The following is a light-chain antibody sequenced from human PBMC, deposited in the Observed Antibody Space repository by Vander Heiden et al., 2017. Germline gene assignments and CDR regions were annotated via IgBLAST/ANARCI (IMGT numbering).Light chain of an antibody. J-gene: IGLJ1*01. CDR1: SSNIGAGYD. CDR2: GNS. Sequence: QSVLTQPPSVSGAPGQRVTISCTGSSSNIGAGYDVHWYQQLPGTAPKLLIYGNSNRPSGVPDRFSGSKSGTSASLAITGLQAEDEADYYCQSYDSSLSGYVFGTGTKVTAL. CDR3: QSYDSSLSGYV. V-gene: IGLV1-40*01.